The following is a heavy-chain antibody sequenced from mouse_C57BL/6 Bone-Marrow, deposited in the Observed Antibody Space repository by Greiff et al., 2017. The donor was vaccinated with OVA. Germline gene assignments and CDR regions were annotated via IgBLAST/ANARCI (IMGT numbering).Heavy chain of an antibody. CDR3: ESRLSY. D-gene: IGHD1-1*02. J-gene: IGHJ2*01. V-gene: IGHV1-59*01. CDR2: IDPSDSYT. CDR1: GYTFTSYW. Sequence: QVQLQQPGAELVRPGTSVKLSCKASGYTFTSYWMHWVKQRPGQGLEWIGVIDPSDSYTNYNQKFKGKATLTVDTSSSTAYMQLSSLTSEDSAVYYCESRLSYWGQGTTLTVSS.